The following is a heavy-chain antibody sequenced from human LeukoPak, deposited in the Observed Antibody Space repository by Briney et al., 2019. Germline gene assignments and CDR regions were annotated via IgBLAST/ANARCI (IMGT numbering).Heavy chain of an antibody. CDR3: VKDHSVGSVLVTAPFDS. CDR2: ITGDGGDT. V-gene: IGHV3-43*02. D-gene: IGHD2-21*02. CDR1: GFTFHDYA. Sequence: GGSLRLSCAASGFTFHDYAMHWVRQPPGKGLEWVSLITGDGGDTYFADSVKGRFTISRDNSKNFLYLQMNSLTTEDTALYYCVKDHSVGSVLVTAPFDSWGQGALVTVSS. J-gene: IGHJ4*02.